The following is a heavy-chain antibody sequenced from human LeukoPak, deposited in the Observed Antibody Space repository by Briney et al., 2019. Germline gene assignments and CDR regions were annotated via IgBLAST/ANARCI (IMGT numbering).Heavy chain of an antibody. CDR1: GGSFSAYY. V-gene: IGHV4-34*01. D-gene: IGHD4-11*01. CDR3: ARDRGNDYSNERHDY. CDR2: INHSGST. J-gene: IGHJ4*02. Sequence: SETLSLTCAVYGGSFSAYYWSWIRQPPGKGLEWIGEINHSGSTNYNPSLKSRVTISVDTSKNQFSLKLSSVTAADTAVYYCARDRGNDYSNERHDYWGQGTLVTVSS.